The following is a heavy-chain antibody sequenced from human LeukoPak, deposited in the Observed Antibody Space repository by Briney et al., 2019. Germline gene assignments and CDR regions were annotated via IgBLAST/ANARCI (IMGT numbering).Heavy chain of an antibody. CDR3: ARGAYGDYGGAFDI. CDR2: IYHSGST. V-gene: IGHV4-4*02. D-gene: IGHD4-17*01. CDR1: GGSISSSNW. J-gene: IGHJ3*02. Sequence: PSETLSLTCAVSGGSISSSNWWSWVRQPPGKGLEWIGEIYHSGSTNYNPSLKSRVTISVDKSKNQFSLKLSSVTAADTVVYYCARGAYGDYGGAFDIWGQGTMVAVSS.